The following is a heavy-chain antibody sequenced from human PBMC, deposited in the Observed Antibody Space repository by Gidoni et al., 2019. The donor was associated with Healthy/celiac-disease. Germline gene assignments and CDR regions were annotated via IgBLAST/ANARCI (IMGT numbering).Heavy chain of an antibody. CDR1: GFPFVSYA. V-gene: IGHV3-30-3*01. CDR2: ISYDGSNK. D-gene: IGHD2-21*02. CDR3: ARDWVRGGDYYPSDY. Sequence: QVQLVESGGGVVKHGRSLRLSCAASGFPFVSYAMHWVRQAPGKGLEWVAVISYDGSNKYYADSVKGRFTISRDNSKNTLYLQMNSLRAEDTAVYYCARDWVRGGDYYPSDYWGQGTLVTVSS. J-gene: IGHJ4*02.